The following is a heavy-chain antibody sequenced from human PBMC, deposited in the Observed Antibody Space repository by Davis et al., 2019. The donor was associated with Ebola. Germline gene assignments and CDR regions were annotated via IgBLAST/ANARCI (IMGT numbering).Heavy chain of an antibody. J-gene: IGHJ4*02. CDR3: ARFHNDFDY. D-gene: IGHD1-1*01. CDR2: VSSSSSYI. CDR1: GFTLRNYW. V-gene: IGHV3-21*01. Sequence: GESLKFSCAASGFTLRNYWMGWVRQAPGKGLEWVSSVSSSSSYIYYADSVKGRFTISRDNAKNSLYLQMNSLRAEDTAVYYCARFHNDFDYWGQGTQVTVSS.